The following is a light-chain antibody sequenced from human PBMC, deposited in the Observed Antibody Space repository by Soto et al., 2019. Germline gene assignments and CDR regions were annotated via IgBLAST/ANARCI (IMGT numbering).Light chain of an antibody. CDR2: GNS. Sequence: QSVLTQPPSVSGAPGQRVTISCTGSSSNIGAGYDVHWYQQLPGTAPKLLIYGNSNRPSGVPDRFSGSKSGTSASLAITGLQAEYEADYYCQSYGSSLSGVVFGGGTKLTVL. CDR3: QSYGSSLSGVV. CDR1: SSNIGAGYD. V-gene: IGLV1-40*01. J-gene: IGLJ2*01.